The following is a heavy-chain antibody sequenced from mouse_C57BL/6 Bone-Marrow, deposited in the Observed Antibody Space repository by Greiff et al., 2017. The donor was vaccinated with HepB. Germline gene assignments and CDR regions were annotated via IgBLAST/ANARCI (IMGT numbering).Heavy chain of an antibody. V-gene: IGHV5-9-1*02. J-gene: IGHJ3*01. CDR1: GFTFSSYA. D-gene: IGHD2-4*01. Sequence: EVKLVESGEGLVKPGGSLKLSCAASGFTFSSYAMSWVRQTPEKRLEWVAYISSGGDYIYYADTVKGRFTISRDNARNTLYLQMSSLKSEDTAMYYCTREWIYYDYDGAWFAYWGQGTLVTVSA. CDR2: ISSGGDYI. CDR3: TREWIYYDYDGAWFAY.